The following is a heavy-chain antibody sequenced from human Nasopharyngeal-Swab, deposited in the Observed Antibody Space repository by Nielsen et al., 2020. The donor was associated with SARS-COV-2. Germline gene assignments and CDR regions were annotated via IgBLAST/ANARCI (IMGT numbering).Heavy chain of an antibody. CDR3: TTAPRYGSIFGVVINYYGMDV. CDR2: IRSKSYGGTT. D-gene: IGHD3-3*02. CDR1: GFTFGDYG. Sequence: LKISCTAYGFTFGDYGMTWVRQAPGKGLEWIGFIRSKSYGGTTEHAATVKGRFTISRDDSNTIAYLQMNSLQTEDTAVYYCTTAPRYGSIFGVVINYYGMDVWGQRTLVTVSS. J-gene: IGHJ6*02. V-gene: IGHV3-49*04.